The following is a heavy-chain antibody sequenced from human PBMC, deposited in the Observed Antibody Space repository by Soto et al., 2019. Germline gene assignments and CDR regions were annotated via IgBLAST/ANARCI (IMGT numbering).Heavy chain of an antibody. V-gene: IGHV3-23*01. Sequence: GGSLRLSCAASGFTFSSYAMSWVRQAPGKGLEWVSAISGSGGSTYYADSVKGRFTISRDNSKNTLYLQMNSLRAEDTAVYYCARHTTVVTHDYYYGMDVRGQGTTVTVSS. CDR1: GFTFSSYA. J-gene: IGHJ6*02. CDR2: ISGSGGST. D-gene: IGHD4-17*01. CDR3: ARHTTVVTHDYYYGMDV.